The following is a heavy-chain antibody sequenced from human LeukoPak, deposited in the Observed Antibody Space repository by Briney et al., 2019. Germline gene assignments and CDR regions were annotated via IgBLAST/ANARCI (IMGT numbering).Heavy chain of an antibody. CDR2: INPSGGST. D-gene: IGHD3-22*01. CDR3: ARGGSSGYYNPNPFDY. V-gene: IGHV1-46*01. J-gene: IGHJ4*02. Sequence: GASVKVSCKASGYTFTSYYMHWVRQAPGQGLEWMGIINPSGGSTSYAQKFQGRVTMTRDTSTSTVYMELSSLRSEDTAVYYCARGGSSGYYNPNPFDYWGQGTLVTVSS. CDR1: GYTFTSYY.